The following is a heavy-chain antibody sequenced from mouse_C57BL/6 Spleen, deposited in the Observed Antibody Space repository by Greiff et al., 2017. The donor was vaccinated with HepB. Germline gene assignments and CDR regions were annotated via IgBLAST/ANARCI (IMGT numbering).Heavy chain of an antibody. D-gene: IGHD2-4*01. CDR3: ARRGSYDYDGAWFAY. CDR1: GYTFTSYW. Sequence: QVQLKQPGAELVKPGASVKLSCKASGYTFTSYWMHWVKQRPGRGLEWIGRIDPNSGGTKYNEKFKSKATLTVDKPSSTAYMQLSSLTSEDSAVYYCARRGSYDYDGAWFAYWGQGTLVTVSA. V-gene: IGHV1-72*01. J-gene: IGHJ3*01. CDR2: IDPNSGGT.